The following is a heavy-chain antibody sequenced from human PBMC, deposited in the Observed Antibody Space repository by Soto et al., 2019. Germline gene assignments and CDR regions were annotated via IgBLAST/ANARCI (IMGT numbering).Heavy chain of an antibody. V-gene: IGHV3-30*18. CDR2: ISYDGSNK. CDR1: GFTFSSYG. Sequence: GSLRLSCAASGFTFSSYGMHWVRQAPGKGLEWVAVISYDGSNKYYADSVKGRFTISRDNSKNTLYLQMNSLRAEDTAVYYCAKGGLVGGRFDYWGQGTLVTAPQ. J-gene: IGHJ4*02. D-gene: IGHD2-15*01. CDR3: AKGGLVGGRFDY.